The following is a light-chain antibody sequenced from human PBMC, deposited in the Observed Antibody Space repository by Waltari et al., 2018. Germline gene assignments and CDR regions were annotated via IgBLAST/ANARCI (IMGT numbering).Light chain of an antibody. CDR2: GTS. CDR1: QSVSRNY. Sequence: EIVLTQSPGTLSLSPGERATLPCRASQSVSRNYLAWYQQKPGQAPRPLIYGTSSRATGIPDRFSGSGSGTDFTLTISRLEPEDFAVYYCHHFGSPPPWTFGQGTKVEIK. CDR3: HHFGSPPPWT. V-gene: IGKV3-20*01. J-gene: IGKJ1*01.